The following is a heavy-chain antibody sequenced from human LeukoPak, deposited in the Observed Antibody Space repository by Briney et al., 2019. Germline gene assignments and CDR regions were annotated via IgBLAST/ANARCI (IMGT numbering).Heavy chain of an antibody. CDR3: SVSGSGSYSAFDI. Sequence: SSVTVSFKCSGYTFTGYYMHWVRQAPGQGLAWMGWINPNSGGTNYAQKFQGRVTMTRDTSISTAYMELSRLRSDDTAVYYCSVSGSGSYSAFDIWGQGTMVTVSS. V-gene: IGHV1-2*02. D-gene: IGHD1-26*01. J-gene: IGHJ3*02. CDR1: GYTFTGYY. CDR2: INPNSGGT.